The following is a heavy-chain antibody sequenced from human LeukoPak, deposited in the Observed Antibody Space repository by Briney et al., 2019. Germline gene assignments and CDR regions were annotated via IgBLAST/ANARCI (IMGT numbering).Heavy chain of an antibody. Sequence: GRSLRLSCAASGFTFSTYGMHWVRQAPGKGLDWVAAIWYDGSNKYYEDSVKGRFTISRDNSKNTLYLQMNRLRGEDTAVYYCARGAYGSGNYNNAYGMYVWGQGTTVTVSS. CDR1: GFTFSTYG. J-gene: IGHJ6*02. CDR3: ARGAYGSGNYNNAYGMYV. D-gene: IGHD3-10*01. CDR2: IWYDGSNK. V-gene: IGHV3-33*01.